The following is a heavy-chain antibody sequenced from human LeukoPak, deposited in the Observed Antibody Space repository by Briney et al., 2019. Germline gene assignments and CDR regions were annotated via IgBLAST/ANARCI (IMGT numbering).Heavy chain of an antibody. V-gene: IGHV3-53*01. CDR2: IYTGGAT. J-gene: IGHJ3*02. CDR1: GFTVSSNY. D-gene: IGHD1-14*01. CDR3: ASSLSPEDAFDI. Sequence: PGGSLRLSCAASGFTVSSNYMSWVRQAPGKGLEWVSVIYTGGATYYADSVKGRFTISRDNSKNTLYLQMNNLRAEDTAVYYCASSLSPEDAFDIWGQGTMVTVSS.